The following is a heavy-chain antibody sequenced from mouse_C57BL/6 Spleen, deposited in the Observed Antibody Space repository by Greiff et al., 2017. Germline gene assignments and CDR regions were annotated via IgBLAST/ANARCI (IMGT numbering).Heavy chain of an antibody. CDR3: AGSYWYFDV. D-gene: IGHD1-1*01. CDR2: IYPGDGDT. V-gene: IGHV1-82*01. Sequence: QVQLKESGPELVKPGASVKISCKASGYAFSSSWMNWVKQSPGKGLEWIGRIYPGDGDTNYNGKFKGKATLTADKSSSTAYMQLSSLTSEDSAVYFCAGSYWYFDVWGTGTTVTVSS. J-gene: IGHJ1*03. CDR1: GYAFSSSW.